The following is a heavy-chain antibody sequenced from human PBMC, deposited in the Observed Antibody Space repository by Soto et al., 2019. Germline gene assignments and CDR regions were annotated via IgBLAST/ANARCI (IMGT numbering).Heavy chain of an antibody. V-gene: IGHV3-7*03. CDR2: VKQDGGEK. CDR3: AKTSILLPAAPDRGEPVNYYALDV. CDR1: GFTFSGFY. J-gene: IGHJ6*02. Sequence: GGSLRLSCAASGFTFSGFYMSWIRQAPGKGLEWVANVKQDGGEKKYVDSVKGRFTISRDXAENSVYLQMNSLRAEDAAVYYCAKTSILLPAAPDRGEPVNYYALDVWGQGTTVTVSS. D-gene: IGHD2-2*01.